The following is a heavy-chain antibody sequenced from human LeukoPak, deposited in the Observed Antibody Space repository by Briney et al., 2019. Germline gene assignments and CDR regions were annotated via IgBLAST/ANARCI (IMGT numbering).Heavy chain of an antibody. CDR3: ARDSSSWYMDY. D-gene: IGHD6-13*01. V-gene: IGHV4-38-2*02. CDR1: GCSISSDYY. Sequence: PSETLSLTCTVSGCSISSDYYWGWIRQPPGKGLEWIGSIYHSGSTYYNPSLKSRVTISVDTSKNQFSLKLSSVTAADTAVYYCARDSSSWYMDYWGQGTLVTVSS. J-gene: IGHJ4*02. CDR2: IYHSGST.